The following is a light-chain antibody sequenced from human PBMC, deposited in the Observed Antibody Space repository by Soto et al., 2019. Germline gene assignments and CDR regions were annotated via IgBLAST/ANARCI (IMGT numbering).Light chain of an antibody. CDR1: SSDVGGYNY. CDR2: DVS. CDR3: SSYTTSNTRQIV. V-gene: IGLV2-14*03. J-gene: IGLJ1*01. Sequence: QSVLTQPASVSGSPGQSINISCTGTSSDVGGYNYVSWYQHHPGKAPKLIIYDVSNRPSGVSNPFSSSKSGNTASLTISGLQPEDEADYYCSSYTTSNTRQIVFGTGTKLTVL.